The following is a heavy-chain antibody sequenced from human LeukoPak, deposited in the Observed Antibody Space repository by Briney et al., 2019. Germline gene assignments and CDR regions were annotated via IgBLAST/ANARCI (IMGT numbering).Heavy chain of an antibody. D-gene: IGHD1-26*01. Sequence: PGGSLRLSCAASGFTFSSYSMNWVRQAPGKGLEWVSYISSSSSTIYYADSVKGRFTISRDNAKNSLYLQMNSLRDEDTAAYYCARVVQWEPYYFDYWGQGTLVTVSS. J-gene: IGHJ4*02. CDR2: ISSSSSTI. V-gene: IGHV3-48*02. CDR1: GFTFSSYS. CDR3: ARVVQWEPYYFDY.